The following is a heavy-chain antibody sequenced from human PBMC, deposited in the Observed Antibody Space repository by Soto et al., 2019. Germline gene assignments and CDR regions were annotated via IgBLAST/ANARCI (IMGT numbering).Heavy chain of an antibody. Sequence: EVQLVESGGGLVQPGGSLKLSCAASGFTFSASAMHWVRQASGKGLEWVGRIGIKTQSYATTYGASMKGRFTISRDDSTNTAFLQMNGLKTEDTAVYYCTKYSGAASTPAALGRGTLVTVSS. D-gene: IGHD1-26*01. CDR2: IGIKTQSYAT. J-gene: IGHJ5*02. V-gene: IGHV3-73*02. CDR1: GFTFSASA. CDR3: TKYSGAASTPAA.